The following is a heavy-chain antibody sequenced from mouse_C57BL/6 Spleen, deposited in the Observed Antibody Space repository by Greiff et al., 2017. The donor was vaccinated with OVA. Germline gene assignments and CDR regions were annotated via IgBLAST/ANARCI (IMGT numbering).Heavy chain of an antibody. Sequence: EVQRVESGGGLVKPGGSLKLSCAASGFTFSDYGMHWVRQAPEKGLEWVAYISSGSSTIYYADTVKGRFTISRDNAKNTLFLQMTSLRSEDTAMYYCARPLRSYYAMDYWGQGTSVTVSS. V-gene: IGHV5-17*01. J-gene: IGHJ4*01. CDR1: GFTFSDYG. CDR3: ARPLRSYYAMDY. CDR2: ISSGSSTI. D-gene: IGHD1-1*01.